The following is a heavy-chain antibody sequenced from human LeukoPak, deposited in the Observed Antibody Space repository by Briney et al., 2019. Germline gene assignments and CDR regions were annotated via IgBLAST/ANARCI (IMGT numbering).Heavy chain of an antibody. J-gene: IGHJ3*02. Sequence: PGGSLRLSCAASGFTFSSYWMSWVRQAPGKGLEWVANIKQDGSEKYYVDSVKGRVTISRDNAKNSLYLQMNSLRAEDTAVYYCARTTYYYDSSGYYYLSAAFDIWGQGTMVTVSS. CDR2: IKQDGSEK. D-gene: IGHD3-22*01. V-gene: IGHV3-7*01. CDR3: ARTTYYYDSSGYYYLSAAFDI. CDR1: GFTFSSYW.